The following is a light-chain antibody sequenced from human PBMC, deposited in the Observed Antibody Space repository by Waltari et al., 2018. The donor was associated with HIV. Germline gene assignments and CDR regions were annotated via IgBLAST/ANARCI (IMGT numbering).Light chain of an antibody. V-gene: IGLV2-14*01. Sequence: QSALTQPASVSGSPGQSITISCTGPRSDVGVYDYVSWYQQHPGKAPKLMIFEVSYRPSGVSSRFSGSKSGNTASLTISGLRAEDEADYYCSSYTTSSTLVVFGGGTRLTVL. J-gene: IGLJ3*02. CDR1: RSDVGVYDY. CDR2: EVS. CDR3: SSYTTSSTLVV.